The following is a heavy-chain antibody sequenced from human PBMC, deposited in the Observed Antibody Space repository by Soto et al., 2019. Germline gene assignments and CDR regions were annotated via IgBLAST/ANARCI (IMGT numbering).Heavy chain of an antibody. CDR1: GLTFSNYA. CDR3: AKDHFVGPAPNYFDY. CDR2: LSGSGEST. V-gene: IGHV3-23*01. J-gene: IGHJ4*02. Sequence: GGSLRLSCAASGLTFSNYAMSWVRQAPGKGLEWVSGLSGSGESTYYADSVKGRFTISRDNSKNTLYLQMNSLRVDDTAVYYCAKDHFVGPAPNYFDYWGQGTLVTVPQ.